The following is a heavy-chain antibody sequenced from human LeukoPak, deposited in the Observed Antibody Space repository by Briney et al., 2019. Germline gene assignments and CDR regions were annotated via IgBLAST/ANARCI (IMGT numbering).Heavy chain of an antibody. D-gene: IGHD3-3*01. CDR2: ISHDGTND. V-gene: IGHV3-30*03. Sequence: GGSLRLSCAASGFTLINFGMRWVRQAPGKGLEWLSVISHDGTNDYYADSVQGRFTISRDNSKNTLDLQMNSLTAEDTAVYYCARADRMEWLLIDYWGQGTLVTVSS. CDR1: GFTLINFG. J-gene: IGHJ4*02. CDR3: ARADRMEWLLIDY.